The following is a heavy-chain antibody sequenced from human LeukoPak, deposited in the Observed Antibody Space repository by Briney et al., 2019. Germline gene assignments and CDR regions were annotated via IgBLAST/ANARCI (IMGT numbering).Heavy chain of an antibody. CDR3: ARGLAPYYYGSGSYYNYYYYGMDV. V-gene: IGHV3-33*08. D-gene: IGHD3-10*01. CDR2: IWYDGSNK. J-gene: IGHJ6*02. Sequence: GGSLRPSCAASGFTFSSYGMHWVRQAPGKGLEWVAVIWYDGSNKYYADSVKGRFTISRDNSKNTLYLQMNSLRAEDTAVYYCARGLAPYYYGSGSYYNYYYYGMDVWGQGTTVTVSS. CDR1: GFTFSSYG.